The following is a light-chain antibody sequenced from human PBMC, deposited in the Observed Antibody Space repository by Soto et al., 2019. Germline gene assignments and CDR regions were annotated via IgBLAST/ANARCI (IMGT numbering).Light chain of an antibody. CDR1: QSVGSH. CDR3: QQRANWPPVT. CDR2: DAS. V-gene: IGKV3-11*01. J-gene: IGKJ5*01. Sequence: EIVLTQSPATLSLSPGERAALSCRASQSVGSHLAWYHQKPGQPPRLLIYDASNRATGIPARFSGSGSGTDFTLTISSLEPEDFAVYYCQQRANWPPVTFGQGTRLEIK.